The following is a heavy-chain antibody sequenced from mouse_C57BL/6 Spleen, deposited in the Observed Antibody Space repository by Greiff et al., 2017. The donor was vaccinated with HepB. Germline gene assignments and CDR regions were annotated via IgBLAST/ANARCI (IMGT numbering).Heavy chain of an antibody. CDR2: IWTGGGT. J-gene: IGHJ3*01. CDR3: ARNSASSTVVEGAWFAY. CDR1: GFSLTSYA. V-gene: IGHV2-9-1*01. Sequence: VQLVESGPGLVAPSQSLSITCTVSGFSLTSYAISWVRQPPGKGLEWLGVIWTGGGTNYNSALKSRLSISKDNSKSQVFLKMNSLQTDDTARYYCARNSASSTVVEGAWFAYWGQGTLVTVSA. D-gene: IGHD1-1*01.